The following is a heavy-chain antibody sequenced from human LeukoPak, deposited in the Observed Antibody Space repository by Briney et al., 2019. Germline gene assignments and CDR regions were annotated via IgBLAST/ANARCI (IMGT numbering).Heavy chain of an antibody. CDR2: INPNSGGT. V-gene: IGHV1-2*06. CDR3: AKDRLGGLQSNTPNFVY. D-gene: IGHD5-24*01. J-gene: IGHJ4*02. Sequence: ASVKVSCKASGGTFSSYAISWVRQAPGQGLEWMGRINPNSGGTNYAQKFQGRVTMTRDTSISTAYMELSRLRSDDTAVYYCAKDRLGGLQSNTPNFVYWGQGTLVTVSS. CDR1: GGTFSSYA.